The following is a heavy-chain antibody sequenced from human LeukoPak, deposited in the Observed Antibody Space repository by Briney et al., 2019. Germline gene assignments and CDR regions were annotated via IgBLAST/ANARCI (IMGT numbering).Heavy chain of an antibody. J-gene: IGHJ6*03. V-gene: IGHV3-74*01. D-gene: IGHD4-11*01. CDR2: MNSDGSST. CDR1: GFTFSGDW. Sequence: GGSLRLSCAASGFTFSGDWMHWVRQAPGKGLVWVSRMNSDGSSTSYADSVKGRFTISRDNAKNTLYLQMNSLRAEDTAVYYCARDRVTTSSWPRVEYYYMDVWGKGTTVTISS. CDR3: ARDRVTTSSWPRVEYYYMDV.